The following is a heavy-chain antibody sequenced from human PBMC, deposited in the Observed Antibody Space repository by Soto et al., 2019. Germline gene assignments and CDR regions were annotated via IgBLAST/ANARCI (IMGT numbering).Heavy chain of an antibody. D-gene: IGHD6-19*01. CDR2: LNPNSGDT. V-gene: IGHV1-8*01. CDR1: GYTFSSYD. CDR3: ATSGGGWYLY. J-gene: IGHJ4*02. Sequence: QVQLVQSGAEVKKPGASVKVSCKASGYTFSSYDINWVRQATGQGLEWMGWLNPNSGDTGYAQKFQGRVTLTRNTSINTAYIXXXXLTSDDTAVYYCATSGGGWYLYWGQGTLVTVSS.